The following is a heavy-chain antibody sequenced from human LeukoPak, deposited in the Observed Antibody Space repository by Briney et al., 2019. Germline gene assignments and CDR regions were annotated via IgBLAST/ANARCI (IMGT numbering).Heavy chain of an antibody. V-gene: IGHV3-23*01. Sequence: PGGSLRLSCAASGFTFSRYAMSWVRQAPGKGLEWVSDISGSGGSTYYADSVKGRFTIYRDNSKNTLYLQMNSLRAEDTAVYYCAIEPRIGGYSYGTGYWGQGTLVTVSS. CDR3: AIEPRIGGYSYGTGY. D-gene: IGHD5-18*01. J-gene: IGHJ4*02. CDR2: ISGSGGST. CDR1: GFTFSRYA.